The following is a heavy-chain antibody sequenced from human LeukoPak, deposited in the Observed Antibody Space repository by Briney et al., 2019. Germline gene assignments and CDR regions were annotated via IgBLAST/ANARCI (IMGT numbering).Heavy chain of an antibody. D-gene: IGHD1-26*01. CDR3: ARYSGSYSSLNYYYGMDV. Sequence: GGSLRLSCAASGYTFSSYSMNWVRQAPGKGLEWVSSISSSSSYIYYADSVKGRFTISRDNAKNSLYLQMNSLRAEDTAVYYCARYSGSYSSLNYYYGMDVWGQGTTVTVSS. CDR1: GYTFSSYS. J-gene: IGHJ6*02. CDR2: ISSSSSYI. V-gene: IGHV3-21*01.